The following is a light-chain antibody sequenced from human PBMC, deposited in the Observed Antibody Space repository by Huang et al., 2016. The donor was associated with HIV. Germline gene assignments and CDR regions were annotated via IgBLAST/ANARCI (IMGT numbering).Light chain of an antibody. CDR1: QGIRNY. CDR3: LQHNSYPLT. J-gene: IGKJ4*01. V-gene: IGKV1-17*03. Sequence: DIQMTQSPSAISASVGERVTITCRASQGIRNYLAWFQQKPGKVPKRLLYATSSLQSGGPSRFSGSGSVLEFTLTISSLQPEDVATYYCLQHNSYPLTFGGGTRVEI. CDR2: ATS.